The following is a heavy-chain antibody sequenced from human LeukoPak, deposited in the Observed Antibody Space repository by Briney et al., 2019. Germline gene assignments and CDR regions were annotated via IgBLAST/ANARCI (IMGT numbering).Heavy chain of an antibody. J-gene: IGHJ6*03. CDR1: GGSFSGYY. Sequence: SETLSLTCAVYGGSFSGYYWSWIRQPPGKGLEWIGEINHSGSTNYNPSLKSRVTISVDTSKNQFSLKLSSVTAADTAVYYCARGTDRAAAGTYYMDAWGKGTTVTVSS. V-gene: IGHV4-34*01. CDR2: INHSGST. D-gene: IGHD6-13*01. CDR3: ARGTDRAAAGTYYMDA.